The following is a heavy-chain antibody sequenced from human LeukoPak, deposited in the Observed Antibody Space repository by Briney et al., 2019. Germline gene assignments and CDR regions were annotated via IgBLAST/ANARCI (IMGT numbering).Heavy chain of an antibody. CDR2: INPKSGVT. CDR3: ARALRYDDSSGYYAY. J-gene: IGHJ4*02. Sequence: GASVKVSCKASGYTFTGDYMRWVRQAPGQGPELMGWINPKSGVTNYAQTLQGRVTMTRDTSISMVYMELSRLTTDDTAMYFCARALRYDDSSGYYAYWGQGTLVTVSS. V-gene: IGHV1-2*02. CDR1: GYTFTGDY. D-gene: IGHD3-22*01.